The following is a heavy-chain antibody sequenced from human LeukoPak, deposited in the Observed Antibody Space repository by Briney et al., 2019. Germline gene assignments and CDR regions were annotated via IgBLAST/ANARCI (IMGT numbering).Heavy chain of an antibody. CDR1: GFTFSSYG. V-gene: IGHV3-30*02. CDR3: AKGGDYGDHYYYYCMDV. CDR2: IRYDGSNK. J-gene: IGHJ6*03. D-gene: IGHD4-17*01. Sequence: GGSLRLSCAASGFTFSSYGMHWVRQAPGKGLEWVAFIRYDGSNKYYADSVKGRFTISRDNSKNTLYLQMNSLRAEDTAVYYCAKGGDYGDHYYYYCMDVWGKGTTVTISS.